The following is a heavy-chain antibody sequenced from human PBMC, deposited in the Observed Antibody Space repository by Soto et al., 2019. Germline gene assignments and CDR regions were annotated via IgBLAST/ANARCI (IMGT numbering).Heavy chain of an antibody. V-gene: IGHV3-30-3*01. CDR1: GFTFSSYA. D-gene: IGHD1-26*01. J-gene: IGHJ6*02. CDR2: ISYDGSNK. Sequence: QVQLVESGGGVVQPGRSLRLSCAASGFTFSSYAMHWVRQAPGKGLEWVAVISYDGSNKYYADSVKGRFTISRDNSKNTLYLQMNSLRAEDTAVYYCARVELLENIYGMDVWGQGTTVTVSS. CDR3: ARVELLENIYGMDV.